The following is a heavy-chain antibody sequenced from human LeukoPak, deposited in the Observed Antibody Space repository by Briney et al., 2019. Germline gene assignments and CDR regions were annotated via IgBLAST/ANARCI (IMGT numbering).Heavy chain of an antibody. J-gene: IGHJ3*02. D-gene: IGHD6-19*01. CDR3: AKNNRQWLVQFAFDI. V-gene: IGHV3-30*02. CDR1: GFTFSRFG. Sequence: PGGSLRLSCAASGFTFSRFGMHWVRQAPGKGLEWVAVIWYDGSNKYYADSVKGRFTISRDNSKNTLYLQMNSLRAEDTAVYYCAKNNRQWLVQFAFDIWGQGTMVTVSS. CDR2: IWYDGSNK.